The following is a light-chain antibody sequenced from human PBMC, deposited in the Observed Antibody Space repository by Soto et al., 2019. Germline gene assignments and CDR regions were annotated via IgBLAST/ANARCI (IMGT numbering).Light chain of an antibody. CDR1: QSLGSNY. CDR3: QQYGTSPVT. V-gene: IGKV3-20*01. Sequence: EIVLTQSPGTLSLSPGERATLSCRASQSLGSNYLAWYQQKPGQAPRLLIYGASSRATGIPDRFSGSGSETDFTLTISRLEPEDFAVYYCQQYGTSPVTFGQGTRLEI. J-gene: IGKJ5*01. CDR2: GAS.